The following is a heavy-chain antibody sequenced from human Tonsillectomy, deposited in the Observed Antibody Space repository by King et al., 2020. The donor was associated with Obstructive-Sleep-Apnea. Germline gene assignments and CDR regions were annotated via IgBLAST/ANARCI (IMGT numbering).Heavy chain of an antibody. D-gene: IGHD3-22*01. Sequence: VQLVESGGGVVQPGRSLRLSCAASGFTFSSYGMHWVRQAPGKGLEWVAVISYDGSNKYYADSVKGRFTISRDNCKNTLYLQMNSLRAEDTAVYYCAKDFTMIVVVMGGYFDYWGQGTLVTVSS. J-gene: IGHJ4*02. CDR1: GFTFSSYG. V-gene: IGHV3-30*18. CDR2: ISYDGSNK. CDR3: AKDFTMIVVVMGGYFDY.